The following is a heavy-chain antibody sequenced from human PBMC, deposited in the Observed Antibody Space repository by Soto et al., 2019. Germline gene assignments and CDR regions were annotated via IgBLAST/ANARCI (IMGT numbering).Heavy chain of an antibody. J-gene: IGHJ5*02. CDR1: GFTFSSYN. CDR2: ISSSSSTI. Sequence: EVQLVESGGGLVQPGGSLRLSSEASGFTFSSYNMNWVRQAPGKGLEWVSYISSSSSTIYYADSVKGRFTISRDNAKNSLSLQMNSLRDEDTAVYYCARGAYSTSCLDPWGQGTLFTVSS. V-gene: IGHV3-48*02. D-gene: IGHD2-2*01. CDR3: ARGAYSTSCLDP.